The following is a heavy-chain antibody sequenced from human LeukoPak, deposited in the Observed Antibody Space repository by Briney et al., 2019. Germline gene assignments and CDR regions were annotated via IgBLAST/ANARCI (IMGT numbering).Heavy chain of an antibody. CDR3: ARNYDFWSGYYFWFDP. CDR2: INSDGSST. CDR1: GFTFSSYW. V-gene: IGHV3-74*01. J-gene: IGHJ5*02. Sequence: GGSLRLSCAASGFTFSSYWMHWVRQAPGKGLVRVSRINSDGSSTSYADSVKGRFTISRDNAKNTLYLQMNSLRAEDTAVYYCARNYDFWSGYYFWFDPWGQGTLVTVSS. D-gene: IGHD3-3*01.